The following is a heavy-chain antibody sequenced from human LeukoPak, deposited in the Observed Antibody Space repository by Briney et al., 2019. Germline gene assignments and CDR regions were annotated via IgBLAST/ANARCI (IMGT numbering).Heavy chain of an antibody. Sequence: PGGSLRLSCAASGFTFSSYAISWVRQAPGKGLEWVSAISGSGGSTYYADSVKGRFTISRDNSKNTLYLQMNSLRAEDTAVYYCAKDPAAYGDYWFDPWGQGTLVTVSS. CDR2: ISGSGGST. J-gene: IGHJ5*02. CDR3: AKDPAAYGDYWFDP. D-gene: IGHD4-17*01. CDR1: GFTFSSYA. V-gene: IGHV3-23*01.